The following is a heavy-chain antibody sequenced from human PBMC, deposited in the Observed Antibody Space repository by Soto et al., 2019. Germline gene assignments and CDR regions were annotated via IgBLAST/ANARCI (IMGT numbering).Heavy chain of an antibody. D-gene: IGHD2-15*01. Sequence: SVKVSCKASGGTFSSYAISWVRQAPGQGLEWMGGIIPIFGTANYAQKFQGRVTITADESTSTAYMELSSLRSEDTAVYYCARAAQQDIVVVVALAGEYYVMDILGQGTTVTVSS. CDR2: IIPIFGTA. V-gene: IGHV1-69*13. CDR3: ARAAQQDIVVVVALAGEYYVMDI. CDR1: GGTFSSYA. J-gene: IGHJ6*02.